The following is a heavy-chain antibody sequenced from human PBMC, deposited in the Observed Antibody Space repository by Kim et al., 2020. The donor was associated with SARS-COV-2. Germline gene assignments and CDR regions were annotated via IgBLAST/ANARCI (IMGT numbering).Heavy chain of an antibody. CDR3: ARGSVSSGWYFSWFDP. CDR1: GFTFSSYG. D-gene: IGHD6-19*01. Sequence: GGSLRLSCAASGFTFSSYGMHWVRQAPGKGLEWVAVIWYDGSNKYYADSVKGRFTISRDNSKNTLYLQMNSLRAEDTAVYYCARGSVSSGWYFSWFDPWGQGTLVTVSS. V-gene: IGHV3-33*01. CDR2: IWYDGSNK. J-gene: IGHJ5*02.